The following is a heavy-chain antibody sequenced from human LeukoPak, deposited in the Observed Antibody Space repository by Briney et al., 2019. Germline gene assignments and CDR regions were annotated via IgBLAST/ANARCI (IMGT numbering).Heavy chain of an antibody. Sequence: PSETLSLTCTVSGGSISSSSYYWGWIRQPPGKGLEWIGSIYYSGSTYYNPSLKSRVTISVDTSKNQFSLKLSSVTAADTAVYYCARDRRYYYDSSGYQSTSVVDYWGQGTLVTVSS. D-gene: IGHD3-22*01. CDR2: IYYSGST. CDR1: GGSISSSSYY. CDR3: ARDRRYYYDSSGYQSTSVVDY. V-gene: IGHV4-39*07. J-gene: IGHJ4*02.